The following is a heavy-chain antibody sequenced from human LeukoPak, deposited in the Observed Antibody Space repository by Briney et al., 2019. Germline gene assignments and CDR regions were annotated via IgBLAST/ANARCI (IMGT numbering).Heavy chain of an antibody. CDR1: GFTFRNYA. Sequence: GGSLRLSCAASGFTFRNYAMSWVRQAPGKGLEWVSVISDNGGDTYYADSVKGRFTISRDNSKNTLCLQMNSLRAEDTAVYYCTTRLQHHFDYWGQGTQVTVSS. CDR3: TTRLQHHFDY. D-gene: IGHD2-15*01. V-gene: IGHV3-23*01. J-gene: IGHJ4*02. CDR2: ISDNGGDT.